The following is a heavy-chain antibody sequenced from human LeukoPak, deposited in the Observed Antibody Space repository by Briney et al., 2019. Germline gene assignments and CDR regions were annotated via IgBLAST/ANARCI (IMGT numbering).Heavy chain of an antibody. Sequence: APVKVSCKASGYTFTSYGISWVRQAPGQGLEWMGWISAYNGNTNYAQKLQGRVTMTTDTSTSTAYMELRSLRSDDTAVYYCARELGGKLELPPYYYGMDVWGQGTTVTVSS. CDR2: ISAYNGNT. CDR3: ARELGGKLELPPYYYGMDV. V-gene: IGHV1-18*01. CDR1: GYTFTSYG. J-gene: IGHJ6*02. D-gene: IGHD1-7*01.